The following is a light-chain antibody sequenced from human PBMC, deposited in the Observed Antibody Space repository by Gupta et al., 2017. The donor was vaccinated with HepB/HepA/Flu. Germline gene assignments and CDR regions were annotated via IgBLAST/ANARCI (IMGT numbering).Light chain of an antibody. Sequence: AGLPQPPSVSKGLRQTATLTCTGNSNNVGNQGAAWLQQHQGHPPKLLPYKNNNRPSGISERFSASRSGNTAYLTITGLQPEDEADYYCSAWDSSLSAQVFGGGTKLTVL. CDR2: KNN. CDR1: SNNVGNQG. V-gene: IGLV10-54*04. CDR3: SAWDSSLSAQV. J-gene: IGLJ2*01.